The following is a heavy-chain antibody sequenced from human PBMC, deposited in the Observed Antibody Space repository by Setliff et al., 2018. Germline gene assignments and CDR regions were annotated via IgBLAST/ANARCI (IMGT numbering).Heavy chain of an antibody. D-gene: IGHD3-10*01. Sequence: GGSLRLSCVASTFTFTKYAVTWVRQAPGKGLEWVSSIHVSGTTTYYADSVKGRFTISRDNAKNSLSLQMNSLRTEDTAVYYCFGAGTCSYWGQGTQVTVSS. CDR1: TFTFTKYA. J-gene: IGHJ4*02. CDR3: FGAGTCSY. V-gene: IGHV3-23*01. CDR2: IHVSGTTT.